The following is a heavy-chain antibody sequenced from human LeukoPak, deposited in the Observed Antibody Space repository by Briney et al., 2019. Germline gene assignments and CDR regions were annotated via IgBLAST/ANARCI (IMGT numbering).Heavy chain of an antibody. Sequence: GGSLRLSCAASGFTFSNYAMIWVRQAPGKGLEWVSAISGSGGNTYYADSVKGRFTISRGNSKNTLFLQVNSLRAEDTAVYYCGKDPNGDYVGAFDMWGQGTMVTVSS. CDR2: ISGSGGNT. J-gene: IGHJ3*02. CDR3: GKDPNGDYVGAFDM. D-gene: IGHD4-17*01. CDR1: GFTFSNYA. V-gene: IGHV3-23*01.